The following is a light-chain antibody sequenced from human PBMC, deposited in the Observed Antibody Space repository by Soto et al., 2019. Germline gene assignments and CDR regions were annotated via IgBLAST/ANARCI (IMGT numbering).Light chain of an antibody. Sequence: DIQMTQSPSTLSASVGDRVTITCRASQSISSWLAWYQQKPGKAPKLLIYKASSLESGVPSRFSGSGSGTEFTLPISSLQPDDFAIYYCKQYNSYSPITFGQGTRLEIK. J-gene: IGKJ5*01. CDR1: QSISSW. CDR2: KAS. CDR3: KQYNSYSPIT. V-gene: IGKV1-5*03.